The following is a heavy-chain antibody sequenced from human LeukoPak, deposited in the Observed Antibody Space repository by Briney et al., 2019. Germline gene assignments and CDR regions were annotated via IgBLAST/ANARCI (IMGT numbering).Heavy chain of an antibody. D-gene: IGHD3-10*01. Sequence: SETLSLTCTVSGGSISSITYYWGWVRHSPGKGLEWIGSIYYSGSASYNPSLKSRVTISVDTSKNQFSLKLSSVTAADTAVYYCARVVGPFDYWGQGTLVSVSS. V-gene: IGHV4-39*07. J-gene: IGHJ4*02. CDR2: IYYSGSA. CDR3: ARVVGPFDY. CDR1: GGSISSITYY.